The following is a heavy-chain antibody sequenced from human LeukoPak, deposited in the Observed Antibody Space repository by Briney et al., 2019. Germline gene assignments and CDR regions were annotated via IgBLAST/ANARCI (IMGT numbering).Heavy chain of an antibody. CDR3: AKDLEPQWLEGSGLFDP. J-gene: IGHJ5*02. CDR1: GFTFSSYA. V-gene: IGHV3-23*01. D-gene: IGHD6-19*01. Sequence: PGGSLRLSCAASGFTFSSYAMSWVRQAPGKGLAWVSAISGSGGSTYYADSVKGRFTISRDNSKNTLYLQMNSLRAEDTAVYYCAKDLEPQWLEGSGLFDPWGQGTLVTVSS. CDR2: ISGSGGST.